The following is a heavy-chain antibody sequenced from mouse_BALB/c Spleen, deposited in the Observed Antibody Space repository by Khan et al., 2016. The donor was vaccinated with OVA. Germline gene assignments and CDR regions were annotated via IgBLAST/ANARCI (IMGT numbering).Heavy chain of an antibody. J-gene: IGHJ3*01. V-gene: IGHV1-77*01. CDR2: ISPGSGDT. CDR1: GYTFTDYY. CDR3: ARRNYFGYTFAY. Sequence: QVQLQQSGAELARPGASVKLSCKASGYTFTDYYINWVKLRTGQGLEWIGEISPGSGDTYYNERFKGKATLNADKSSSTAYMHLSSLTSAASSVYFCARRNYFGYTFAYWSQGTLVTVSA. D-gene: IGHD1-2*01.